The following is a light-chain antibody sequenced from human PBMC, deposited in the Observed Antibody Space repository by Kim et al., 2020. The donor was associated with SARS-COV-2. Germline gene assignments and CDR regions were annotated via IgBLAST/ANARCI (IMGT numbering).Light chain of an antibody. CDR2: EAS. CDR3: QQGANWPT. V-gene: IGKV3-11*01. CDR1: QMISRY. J-gene: IGKJ1*01. Sequence: SLTQGETATLSCGARQMISRYLAWYQHKPGQAPRLLIFEASKRATGIPARFSGSGSGTDFTLTISSLEAEDSAVYYCQQGANWPTFGPGTKVDIK.